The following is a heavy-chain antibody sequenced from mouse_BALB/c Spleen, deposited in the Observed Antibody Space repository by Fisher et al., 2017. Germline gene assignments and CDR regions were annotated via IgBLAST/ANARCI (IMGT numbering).Heavy chain of an antibody. Sequence: KFKGKATLTLDTSSSTAYMQLNSLTSEDSAVYFCARGRYAMDYWGQGTSVTVSS. CDR3: ARGRYAMDY. J-gene: IGHJ4*01. V-gene: IGHV1-56*01.